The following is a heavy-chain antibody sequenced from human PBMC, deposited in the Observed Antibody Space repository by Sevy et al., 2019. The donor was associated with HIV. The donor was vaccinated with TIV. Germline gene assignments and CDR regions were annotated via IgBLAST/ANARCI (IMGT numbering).Heavy chain of an antibody. J-gene: IGHJ4*02. D-gene: IGHD5-18*01. Sequence: SETLSLTCTVSGGSISSGGYYWSWIRQHPGKGLEWIGYIYYSGSTYYNPSLKSRVTISVDTSKNQFSLKLSSVTAAETAVYYCARDLSGGNTAMPRGYFDYWGQGTLVTVSS. CDR1: GGSISSGGYY. CDR3: ARDLSGGNTAMPRGYFDY. V-gene: IGHV4-31*03. CDR2: IYYSGST.